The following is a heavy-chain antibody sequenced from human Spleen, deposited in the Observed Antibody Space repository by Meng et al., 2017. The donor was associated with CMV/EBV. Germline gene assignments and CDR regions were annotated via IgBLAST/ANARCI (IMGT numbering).Heavy chain of an antibody. Sequence: ASVKVSCKASGYTFTGYYMHWVRQAPGQGLEWMGWINPNSGGTNSAQKFQGRVTMTTDTSVTTAYMELSSLRSDDTAIYYCARDDGDNYYYAMDVWGQGTTVTVSS. CDR2: INPNSGGT. D-gene: IGHD4-17*01. V-gene: IGHV1-2*02. CDR3: ARDDGDNYYYAMDV. J-gene: IGHJ6*02. CDR1: GYTFTGYY.